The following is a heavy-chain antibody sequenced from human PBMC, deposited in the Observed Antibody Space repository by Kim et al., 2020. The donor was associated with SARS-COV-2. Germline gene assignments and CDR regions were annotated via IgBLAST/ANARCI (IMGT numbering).Heavy chain of an antibody. J-gene: IGHJ4*02. V-gene: IGHV4-61*01. Sequence: SETLSLTCTVSGGSVSSGSYYWSWIRQPPGKGLEWIAYIYYSGSTSYNHSLKSRLTISVDTSKNQFSLKLSSVTAADTAVYYCARALRPHLTVAHFDYWGQGTLVTVSS. D-gene: IGHD3-9*01. CDR2: IYYSGST. CDR1: GGSVSSGSYY. CDR3: ARALRPHLTVAHFDY.